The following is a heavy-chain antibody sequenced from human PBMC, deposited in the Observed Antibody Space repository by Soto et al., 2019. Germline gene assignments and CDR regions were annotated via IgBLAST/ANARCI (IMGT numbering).Heavy chain of an antibody. D-gene: IGHD5-12*01. CDR2: IIPILGIA. CDR1: GGTFSSYT. J-gene: IGHJ4*02. Sequence: QVQLVQSGAEVKKPGSSVKVSCKASGGTFSSYTISWVRQAPGQGLEWMGRIIPILGIANYAQKFQGRVTITADKSTSTAYMELSSLRSADTAVYYCARGRGRGYSGYVPDYWGQGTLVTVSS. CDR3: ARGRGRGYSGYVPDY. V-gene: IGHV1-69*02.